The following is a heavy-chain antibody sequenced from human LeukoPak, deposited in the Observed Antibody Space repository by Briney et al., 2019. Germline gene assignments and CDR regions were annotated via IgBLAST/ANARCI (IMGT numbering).Heavy chain of an antibody. D-gene: IGHD4-17*01. Sequence: PSETLSLTCTVSGGSISSYYWSWIRQPPGKGLEWIGYIYYSGSTNYNPSLKSRVTISVDTSKNQFSLKLSSVTAADTAVYYCARGEDLRYYYGMDVWGQGTTVTVSS. CDR2: IYYSGST. CDR1: GGSISSYY. J-gene: IGHJ6*02. V-gene: IGHV4-59*01. CDR3: ARGEDLRYYYGMDV.